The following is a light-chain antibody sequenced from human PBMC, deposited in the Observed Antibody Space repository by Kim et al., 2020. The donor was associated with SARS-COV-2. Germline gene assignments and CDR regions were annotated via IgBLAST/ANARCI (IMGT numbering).Light chain of an antibody. J-gene: IGKJ1*01. V-gene: IGKV3-20*01. Sequence: LSPGERATLSCRASESVGVDSLAWYQQKPGQAPRLLIHGVSNRATGIPDRFCGSGSGTDFTLTISRLEPEDFAVYYCQQTATSRTFGQGTKVDIK. CDR3: QQTATSRT. CDR2: GVS. CDR1: ESVGVDS.